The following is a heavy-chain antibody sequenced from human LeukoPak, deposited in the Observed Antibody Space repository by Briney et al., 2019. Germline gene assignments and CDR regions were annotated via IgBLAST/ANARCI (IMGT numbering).Heavy chain of an antibody. V-gene: IGHV3-23*01. CDR2: ISGSGGST. J-gene: IGHJ5*02. Sequence: SGGSLRLSCAASGFTFSSYAMSWVRQAPGTGLEWVSAISGSGGSTYYADSVKGRFTISRDNSKNTLYLQMNGLRAEDTAVYYCAPDLEAAMKPPVPWGQGTLVTVSS. D-gene: IGHD6-25*01. CDR3: APDLEAAMKPPVP. CDR1: GFTFSSYA.